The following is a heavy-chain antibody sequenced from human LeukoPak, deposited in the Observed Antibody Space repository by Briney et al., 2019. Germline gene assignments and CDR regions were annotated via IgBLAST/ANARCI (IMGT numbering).Heavy chain of an antibody. D-gene: IGHD6-19*01. CDR2: IYDSGKT. CDR1: GGSISSYY. CDR3: ARGSGGWSQFDY. Sequence: SETLSLTCTVSGGSISSYYWSWIRQPLGKGLEWIGYIYDSGKTNYNPSLNSRVIISVDTSKNQFSLKLSSVTAADTAVYYCARGSGGWSQFDYWGQGALVSVSS. V-gene: IGHV4-59*01. J-gene: IGHJ4*02.